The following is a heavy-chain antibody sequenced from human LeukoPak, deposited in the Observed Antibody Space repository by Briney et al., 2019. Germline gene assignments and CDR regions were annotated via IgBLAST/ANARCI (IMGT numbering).Heavy chain of an antibody. CDR3: AKRGVVIRVILVGFHKEAYYFDS. Sequence: PGGSLRLSCAVSRITLSNYGMTWVRQAPGKGLEWVAGISDSGGTTKYADSVKGRFTISRDNPKNTLYLQMNSLRAEDTAVYFCAKRGVVIRVILVGFHKEAYYFDSWGPGALVAVSS. D-gene: IGHD3-22*01. CDR1: RITLSNYG. V-gene: IGHV3-23*01. CDR2: ISDSGGTT. J-gene: IGHJ4*02.